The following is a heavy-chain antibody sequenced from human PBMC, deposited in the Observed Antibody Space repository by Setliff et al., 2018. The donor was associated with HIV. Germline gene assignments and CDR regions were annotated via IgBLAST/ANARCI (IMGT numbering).Heavy chain of an antibody. CDR3: ARGEGSIAVAGIDERYAFDI. Sequence: SVKVSCKASGGTFSSYAISWVRQAPGQGLKWMGGIIPIFGTADYAQKFQGRVTITTDESTSTAYMELSSLRSEDTAVYYCARGEGSIAVAGIDERYAFDIWGQGTMVTVSS. V-gene: IGHV1-69*05. CDR1: GGTFSSYA. CDR2: IIPIFGTA. D-gene: IGHD6-19*01. J-gene: IGHJ3*02.